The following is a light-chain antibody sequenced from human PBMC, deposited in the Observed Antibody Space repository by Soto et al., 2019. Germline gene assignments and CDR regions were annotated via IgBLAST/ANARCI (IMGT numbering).Light chain of an antibody. Sequence: DIVMTQSPDSLAVSLGERASINCKSSQTILYSSSNKNYLAWYQQKPGQPPNLLIYWASTRESGVPDRFSGSGSGTDFTLTISSLQAEDVAVYYCQQDYSSPLTFGQGTKVQIK. CDR3: QQDYSSPLT. J-gene: IGKJ1*01. V-gene: IGKV4-1*01. CDR2: WAS. CDR1: QTILYSSSNKNY.